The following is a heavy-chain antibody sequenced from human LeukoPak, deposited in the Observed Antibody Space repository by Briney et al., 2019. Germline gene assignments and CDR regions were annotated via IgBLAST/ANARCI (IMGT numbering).Heavy chain of an antibody. V-gene: IGHV4-59*01. D-gene: IGHD2-8*01. J-gene: IGHJ6*03. CDR2: ISYSGNT. Sequence: SETLSLTCTVSGGSINSYYWRWVRQPPGKGLVWIGYISYSGNTNYNPSLKSRVTISMHTSKKQLFLKLNSVSAAGTAVFYCASSGQCTNGLCRDVRYMDVGGKGTTVTVSS. CDR3: ASSGQCTNGLCRDVRYMDV. CDR1: GGSINSYY.